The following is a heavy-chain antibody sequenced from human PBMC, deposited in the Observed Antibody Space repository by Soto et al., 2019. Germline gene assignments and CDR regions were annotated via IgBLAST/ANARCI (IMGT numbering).Heavy chain of an antibody. D-gene: IGHD5-18*01. CDR2: IWFDGGNK. V-gene: IGHV3-33*01. CDR3: ARDRGSYDYYYGMDV. J-gene: IGHJ6*02. Sequence: QVQLVESGGGVVQPGRSLRLSCAASGFTFSSYAMHWVRQAPGKGLEWVTVIWFDGGNKYYADSVKGRFTISRDNSKNTLFLQMNSLRAEDTAVYYCARDRGSYDYYYGMDVWGQGTTVTVSS. CDR1: GFTFSSYA.